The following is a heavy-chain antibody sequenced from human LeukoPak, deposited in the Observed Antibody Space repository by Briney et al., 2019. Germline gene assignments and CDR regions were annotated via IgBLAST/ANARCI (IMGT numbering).Heavy chain of an antibody. V-gene: IGHV3-11*01. Sequence: KPGGPLRLSCAASGFTFSDYYMSWIRQAPGKGLEWVSYISSSGSTIYYADSVKGRFTISRDNAKNSLYLQMNSLRAEDTAVYYCARAGDIVVVHNYFDYWGQGTLVTVSS. J-gene: IGHJ4*02. CDR2: ISSSGSTI. CDR1: GFTFSDYY. D-gene: IGHD2-2*01. CDR3: ARAGDIVVVHNYFDY.